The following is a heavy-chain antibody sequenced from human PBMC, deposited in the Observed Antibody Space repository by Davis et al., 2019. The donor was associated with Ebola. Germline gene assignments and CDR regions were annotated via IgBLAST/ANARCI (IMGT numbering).Heavy chain of an antibody. CDR1: GDSIRSGDYY. V-gene: IGHV4-61*08. J-gene: IGHJ5*02. D-gene: IGHD2-21*01. CDR3: ARDIPGVLPGNPNWFDP. CDR2: IYYRTKT. Sequence: PSETLSLTCTVPGDSIRSGDYYWTWIRQPPGKGLEWIGYIYYRTKTNYNPSLKSRVTISVDTSKNQFSLNLSSVTAADTAVYYCARDIPGVLPGNPNWFDPWGQGTLVTVSS.